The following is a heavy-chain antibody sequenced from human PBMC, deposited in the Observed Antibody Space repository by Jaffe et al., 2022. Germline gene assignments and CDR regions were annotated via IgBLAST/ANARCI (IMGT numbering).Heavy chain of an antibody. CDR2: IRYDGSNK. CDR1: GFTFSSYG. J-gene: IGHJ5*02. CDR3: AKGTELELRGGWFDP. Sequence: QVQLVESGGGVVQPGGSLRLSCAASGFTFSSYGMHWVRQAPGKGLEWVAFIRYDGSNKYYADSVKGRFTISRDNSKNTLYLQMNSLRAEDTAVYYCAKGTELELRGGWFDPWGQGTLVTVSS. D-gene: IGHD1-7*01. V-gene: IGHV3-30*02.